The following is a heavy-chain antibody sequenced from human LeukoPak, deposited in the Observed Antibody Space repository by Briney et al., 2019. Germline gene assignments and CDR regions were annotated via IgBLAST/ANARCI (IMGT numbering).Heavy chain of an antibody. D-gene: IGHD4-17*01. CDR1: GFTFSDHC. Sequence: GGSLRLSCAASGFTFSDHCMDWVRQAPGKGLEWVGRTRNKANSYTTEYAASVKGRFTISRGDSKNSLYLQMNSLKTEATAVYYCARGRVTTLYYFDYWGQGTLVTVSS. J-gene: IGHJ4*02. V-gene: IGHV3-72*01. CDR2: TRNKANSYTT. CDR3: ARGRVTTLYYFDY.